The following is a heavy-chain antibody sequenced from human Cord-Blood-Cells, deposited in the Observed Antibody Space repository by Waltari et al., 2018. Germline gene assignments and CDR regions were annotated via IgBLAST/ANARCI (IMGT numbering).Heavy chain of an antibody. CDR3: ARTTHYDFWSGYLFDL. CDR2: IYYSGST. V-gene: IGHV4-59*11. D-gene: IGHD3-3*01. J-gene: IGHJ2*01. Sequence: QVQLQESGPGLVKPSETLSLTCTVSGGSISSHYWSWIRQPPGKGLEWIGYIYYSGSTNYNPSLKSRVTISVDTSRNQISLKLSSVTAADTAVYYCARTTHYDFWSGYLFDLWGRGTLVTVSS. CDR1: GGSISSHY.